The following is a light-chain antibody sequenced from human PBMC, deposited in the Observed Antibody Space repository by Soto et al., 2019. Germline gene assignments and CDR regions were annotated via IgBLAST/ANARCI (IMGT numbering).Light chain of an antibody. CDR1: QGISNY. CDR2: GAS. CDR3: QKYNSAPRT. Sequence: DIQMTQSPSSLSASVGDRVSITCRASQGISNYLAWYQQKPGKVPKLLTYGASTLQSGVPLRFSGSGSGTDFTLTISSLQPEDVATYYCQKYNSAPRTFGQGTKVEIK. V-gene: IGKV1-27*01. J-gene: IGKJ1*01.